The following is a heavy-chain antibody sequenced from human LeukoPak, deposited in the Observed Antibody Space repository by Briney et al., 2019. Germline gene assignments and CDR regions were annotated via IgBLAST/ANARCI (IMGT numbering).Heavy chain of an antibody. CDR2: MRYDGSNK. V-gene: IGHV3-30*02. Sequence: KSGGSLRLSCAASGFTFSSYGMHWVRQAPGKGLEWVAFMRYDGSNKYCADSVKGRFTISRDNSKNTLYLQMNSLRPEDTAVYYCARNIRQQLVASYFDYWGQGTLVTVSS. D-gene: IGHD6-13*01. CDR1: GFTFSSYG. CDR3: ARNIRQQLVASYFDY. J-gene: IGHJ4*02.